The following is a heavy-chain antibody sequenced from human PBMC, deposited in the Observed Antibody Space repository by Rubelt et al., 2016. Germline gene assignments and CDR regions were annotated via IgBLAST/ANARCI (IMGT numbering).Heavy chain of an antibody. D-gene: IGHD6-19*01. CDR2: ISFDGSKI. Sequence: GWVAVISFDGSKIYYADSVKGRCTISRDNSKNTLYVQMNSLRPEDTAVYYCARGRGITVTGKEDYFDYWGQGTQVTVSS. V-gene: IGHV3-30*01. CDR3: ARGRGITVTGKEDYFDY. J-gene: IGHJ4*02.